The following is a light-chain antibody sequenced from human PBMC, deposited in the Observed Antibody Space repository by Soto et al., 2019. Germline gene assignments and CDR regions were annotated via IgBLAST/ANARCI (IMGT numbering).Light chain of an antibody. CDR1: SSDVGGYDY. V-gene: IGLV2-14*01. CDR3: SSYSISTAYL. CDR2: EVS. Sequence: QSVLTQPASVSGSPGQSITISCTGTSSDVGGYDYVSWYQLHPGKAPKLMVFEVSNRPSGVSYRFSGSKSGNTASLTISGLQAEDEADYFCSSYSISTAYLFGTGPKVP. J-gene: IGLJ1*01.